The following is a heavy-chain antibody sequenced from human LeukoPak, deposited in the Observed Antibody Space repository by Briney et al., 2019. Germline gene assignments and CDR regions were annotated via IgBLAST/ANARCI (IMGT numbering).Heavy chain of an antibody. V-gene: IGHV4-39*01. J-gene: IGHJ5*02. CDR3: AGHLHRVFIPLGWFDP. D-gene: IGHD3-10*01. Sequence: SETLSLTCTVSGGSISSSSYYWGWIRQPPGKGLEWIGSIYYSGSTYYNPSLKSRVTISVDTSKNQFSLKLSSVTAADTAVYYCAGHLHRVFIPLGWFDPWGQGTLVTVSS. CDR1: GGSISSSSYY. CDR2: IYYSGST.